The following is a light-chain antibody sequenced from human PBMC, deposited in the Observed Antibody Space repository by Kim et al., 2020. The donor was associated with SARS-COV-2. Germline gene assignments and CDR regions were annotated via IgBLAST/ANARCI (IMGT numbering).Light chain of an antibody. CDR2: AAS. CDR3: QQSYNSPWT. Sequence: DIQMTQSPSSLSASVGDRVTITCRATQSIISYLNWYQQKPGKAPKLLIYAASTLQSGVPSRFSGSGSGTDFTLTISSLQAEDFATYYCQQSYNSPWTFGQGTKLEI. V-gene: IGKV1-39*01. J-gene: IGKJ1*01. CDR1: QSIISY.